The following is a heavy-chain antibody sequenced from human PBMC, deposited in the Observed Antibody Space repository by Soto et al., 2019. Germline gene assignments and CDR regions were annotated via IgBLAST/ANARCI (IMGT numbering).Heavy chain of an antibody. CDR1: GGSVSSGNYY. D-gene: IGHD3-10*01. V-gene: IGHV4-61*01. Sequence: SETLSLTCTVSGGSVSSGNYYWSWIRQPPGKGLEWIGYIFHSGSTNYNPSLKSRVTISVDRSKNQFSLDLFSVTAADTAVYYCGGAPDLGSGLVYGIDVWGQGTTVTVSS. J-gene: IGHJ6*02. CDR2: IFHSGST. CDR3: GGAPDLGSGLVYGIDV.